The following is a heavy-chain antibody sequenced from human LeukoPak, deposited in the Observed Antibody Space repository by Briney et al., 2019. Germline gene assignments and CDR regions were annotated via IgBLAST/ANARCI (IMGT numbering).Heavy chain of an antibody. J-gene: IGHJ4*02. CDR3: ARVTGYIVEDYFDY. V-gene: IGHV4-59*01. CDR2: IYYSGST. D-gene: IGHD3-22*01. Sequence: PSETLSLTCSVAGGSISSYCWSWIRQPPGKGLEWIGYIYYSGSTNYNPSLKSRVTISVDTSKNQFSLRLSSVTAADTAVYYCARVTGYIVEDYFDYWGQGTLATVSS. CDR1: GGSISSYC.